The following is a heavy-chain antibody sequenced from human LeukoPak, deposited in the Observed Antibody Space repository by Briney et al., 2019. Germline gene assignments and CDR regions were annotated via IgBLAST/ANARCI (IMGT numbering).Heavy chain of an antibody. Sequence: GGSLRPSCAASGFTFSSYWMNWVRQAPGKGLEWVANRKRDGNEKNYVDSVKGRFSISRDNAKNSLYLQMDSLRAEDTAVYYCAKEGAYPIITYDSWGQGALVTVSS. CDR3: AKEGAYPIITYDS. D-gene: IGHD3-10*01. CDR2: RKRDGNEK. V-gene: IGHV3-7*01. J-gene: IGHJ5*01. CDR1: GFTFSSYW.